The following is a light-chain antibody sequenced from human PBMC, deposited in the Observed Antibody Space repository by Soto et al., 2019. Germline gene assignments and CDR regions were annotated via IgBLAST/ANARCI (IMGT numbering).Light chain of an antibody. V-gene: IGKV4-1*01. Sequence: DIVMTQSPDSLAVSLGERATINCKSSQSVLYSSNNKNYLAWYQQKPGQPPKLLIYWASTRESGVPDRFSGSGSGTDFTLTISSLQAEDVAVYYCQQYYSTPLWTSGQGTKVEIK. CDR3: QQYYSTPLWT. CDR2: WAS. CDR1: QSVLYSSNNKNY. J-gene: IGKJ1*01.